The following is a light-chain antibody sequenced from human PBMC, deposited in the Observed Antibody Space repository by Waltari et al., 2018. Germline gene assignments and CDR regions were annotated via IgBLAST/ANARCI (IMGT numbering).Light chain of an antibody. CDR3: SSYTSSTTVV. J-gene: IGLJ2*01. CDR1: SSDIGSFTF. CDR2: EVT. V-gene: IGLV2-14*01. Sequence: QSALTQPASVSGSPGQSITISCSGTSSDIGSFTFVSWYQQHPGKVPKLLIYEVTNRPSGVSNRFSGSKSVNTASLTISGLQAEDEADYYCSSYTSSTTVVFGGGTKLTVL.